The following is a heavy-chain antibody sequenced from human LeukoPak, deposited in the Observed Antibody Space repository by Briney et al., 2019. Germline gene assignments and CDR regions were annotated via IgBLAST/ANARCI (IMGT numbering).Heavy chain of an antibody. J-gene: IGHJ4*02. Sequence: GGSLRLSCAASGFTFSSYSMNWVRQAPGEGLEWVSSISSSSSYIYYADSVKGRFTISRDNAKNSLYLQMNSLRAEDTAVYYCARATARAAYRVFDYWGQGTLVTVSS. CDR2: ISSSSSYI. D-gene: IGHD2-15*01. CDR1: GFTFSSYS. CDR3: ARATARAAYRVFDY. V-gene: IGHV3-21*01.